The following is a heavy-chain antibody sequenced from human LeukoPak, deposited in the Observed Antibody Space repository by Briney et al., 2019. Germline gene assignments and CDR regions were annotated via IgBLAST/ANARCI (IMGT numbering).Heavy chain of an antibody. CDR3: ARELAVAGLAFDY. D-gene: IGHD6-19*01. J-gene: IGHJ4*02. CDR2: ISSSSSTI. Sequence: GGSLRLSCAASGFTFSSYEMNWVRQAPGKGLEWVSYISSSSSTIYYADSVKGRFTISRDNAKNSLYLQMNSLRAEDTAVYYCARELAVAGLAFDYWGQGTLVTVSS. V-gene: IGHV3-48*01. CDR1: GFTFSSYE.